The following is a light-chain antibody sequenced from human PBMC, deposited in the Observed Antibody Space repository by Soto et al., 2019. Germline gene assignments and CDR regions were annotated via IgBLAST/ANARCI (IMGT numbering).Light chain of an antibody. J-gene: IGLJ2*01. CDR1: SSDVGSYNL. V-gene: IGLV2-23*03. CDR3: CSYAGYSTFVV. Sequence: QSALTQPASVSGSPGQSITISCSGTSSDVGSYNLVSWYQQHPGKAPKVMIYEGSNRPSGVSNRFSGSKSGNTASLTISGLQAEDEADYYCCSYAGYSTFVVFGGGTKVTVL. CDR2: EGS.